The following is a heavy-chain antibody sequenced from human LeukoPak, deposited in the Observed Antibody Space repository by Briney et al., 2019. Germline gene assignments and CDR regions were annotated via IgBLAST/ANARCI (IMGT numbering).Heavy chain of an antibody. Sequence: PGGSLRLSCAASGFTFSSYSMNWVRQAPGKGLEWVSSISSSSSYIYYADSVKGRFTISRDNAKNSLYLQMNSLRAEDTAVYYCARDPPQLLWFGDYVDYWGQGTLVTVSS. D-gene: IGHD3-10*01. J-gene: IGHJ4*02. CDR2: ISSSSSYI. CDR3: ARDPPQLLWFGDYVDY. CDR1: GFTFSSYS. V-gene: IGHV3-21*01.